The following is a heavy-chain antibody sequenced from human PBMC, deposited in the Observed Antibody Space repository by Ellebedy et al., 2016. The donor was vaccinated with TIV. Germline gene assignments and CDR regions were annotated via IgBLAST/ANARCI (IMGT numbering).Heavy chain of an antibody. D-gene: IGHD2-15*01. V-gene: IGHV4-34*01. CDR2: INHSGRT. J-gene: IGHJ3*02. CDR3: ASADTPDAFDI. Sequence: MPSETLSLTCAVYGGSFSGYYWSWIRQPPGKGLEWIGEINHSGRTNYNPSLKSRVTISVDTSKNQFSLKLSSVTAADTAVYYCASADTPDAFDIWGQGTMVTVSS. CDR1: GGSFSGYY.